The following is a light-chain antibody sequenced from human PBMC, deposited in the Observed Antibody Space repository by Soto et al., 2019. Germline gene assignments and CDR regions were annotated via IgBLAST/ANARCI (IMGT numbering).Light chain of an antibody. V-gene: IGKV3-15*01. Sequence: EIVMTQSPATLSVSPGERATLSCRASQSISSKVGWYQQKPGQAPRLLIYGASTRATGVPPRFSGSGSGTEFTLTISSLQSEDFAVYYCQQYGASPYTFGQGTKLEIK. CDR1: QSISSK. CDR3: QQYGASPYT. CDR2: GAS. J-gene: IGKJ2*01.